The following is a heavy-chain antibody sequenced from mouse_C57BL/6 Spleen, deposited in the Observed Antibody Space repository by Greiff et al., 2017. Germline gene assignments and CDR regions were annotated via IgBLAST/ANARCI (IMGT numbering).Heavy chain of an antibody. J-gene: IGHJ2*01. Sequence: QVQLQQPGAELVKPGASVKLSCKASGYTFTSYWMQWVKQRPGQGLEWIGEIDPSDSYTNYNQKFKGKATLTVDTSSSTAYMQLSSLTSEDSAVYYCARAVTDLFDYWGQGTTLTVSS. CDR3: ARAVTDLFDY. CDR2: IDPSDSYT. D-gene: IGHD2-2*01. CDR1: GYTFTSYW. V-gene: IGHV1-50*01.